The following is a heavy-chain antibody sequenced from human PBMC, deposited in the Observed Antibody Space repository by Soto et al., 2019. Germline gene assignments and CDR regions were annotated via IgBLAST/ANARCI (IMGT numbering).Heavy chain of an antibody. CDR1: GVSIRSDTDY. V-gene: IGHV4-39*01. Sequence: SETLSLTCTVSGVSIRSDTDYWGWMRQPTGKGPEWIGSIYHTGSAYYNPSLKSRVTISLDTSKNQFSLKLTSVTAADTAVYYCASFSRSHYYYYMDVWGKGTTVTVSS. CDR2: IYHTGSA. J-gene: IGHJ6*03. CDR3: ASFSRSHYYYYMDV.